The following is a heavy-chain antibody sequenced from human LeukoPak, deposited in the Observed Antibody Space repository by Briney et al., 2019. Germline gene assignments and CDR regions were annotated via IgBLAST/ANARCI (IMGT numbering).Heavy chain of an antibody. D-gene: IGHD2-2*01. V-gene: IGHV1-8*03. CDR2: MNPNSGNT. CDR1: GYTFTSYD. Sequence: ASVKVSCKASGYTFTSYDINWVRQATGQGLEWMGWMNPNSGNTGYAQKFQGRVTITRNTSISTAYMELSSLRSEDTAVYYCARRKLYQPLGVIKPLFDYWGQGTLVTVSS. J-gene: IGHJ4*02. CDR3: ARRKLYQPLGVIKPLFDY.